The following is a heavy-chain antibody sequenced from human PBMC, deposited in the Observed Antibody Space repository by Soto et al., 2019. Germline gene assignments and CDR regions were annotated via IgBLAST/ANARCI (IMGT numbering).Heavy chain of an antibody. CDR1: GYTFTSYG. J-gene: IGHJ4*02. D-gene: IGHD1-7*01. CDR3: ARGGPLELELLFFDY. CDR2: IIPIFGTA. Sequence: ASGKVSCRASGYTFTSYGISWVRQAPGQGLEWMGGIIPIFGTANYAQKFQGRVTITADESTSTAYMELSSLRSEDTAVYYCARGGPLELELLFFDYWGQGTLVTVSS. V-gene: IGHV1-69*13.